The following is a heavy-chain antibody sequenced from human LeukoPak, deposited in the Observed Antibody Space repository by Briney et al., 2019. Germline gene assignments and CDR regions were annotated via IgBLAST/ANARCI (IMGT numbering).Heavy chain of an antibody. CDR2: ISSDGGSP. CDR3: AREYCSGGRCQYYFDY. D-gene: IGHD2-15*01. J-gene: IGHJ4*02. Sequence: PGGSLRLSCAASGFTFSSYAMHWVRQAPGKGVEYVSGISSDGGSPFHVNSVKGRFTISRDNSKDTLYLQMGSLRAEDMAVYYCAREYCSGGRCQYYFDYWGQGTLVTVSS. CDR1: GFTFSSYA. V-gene: IGHV3-64*01.